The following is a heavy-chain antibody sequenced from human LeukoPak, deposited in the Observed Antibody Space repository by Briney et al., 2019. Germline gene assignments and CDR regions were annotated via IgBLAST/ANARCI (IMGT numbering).Heavy chain of an antibody. CDR3: AKDRIAAATMGALNY. Sequence: GGSLRLSCAASGFTFSSYAMSCGVQNPGKGLEWGTAISRSGGSTYDARSVKGQFTISRDNSKITLYLQMESLRAADTAVFYCAKDRIAAATMGALNYWGQGTLVSVSS. CDR2: ISRSGGST. CDR1: GFTFSSYA. V-gene: IGHV3-23*01. J-gene: IGHJ4*02. D-gene: IGHD6-13*01.